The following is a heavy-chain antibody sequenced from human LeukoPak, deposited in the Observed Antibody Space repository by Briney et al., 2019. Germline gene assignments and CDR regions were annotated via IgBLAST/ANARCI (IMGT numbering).Heavy chain of an antibody. CDR3: ARVAGGHYDFWSGYYTELDY. V-gene: IGHV3-48*03. J-gene: IGHJ4*02. Sequence: PGGSLRLSCAASGFTFSSYEMNWVRQAPGKGLEWVSYISSSGSTIYYADSEKGRFTISRDNAKNSLYLQMNSLRAEDTAVYYCARVAGGHYDFWSGYYTELDYWGQGTLVTVSS. CDR1: GFTFSSYE. CDR2: ISSSGSTI. D-gene: IGHD3-3*01.